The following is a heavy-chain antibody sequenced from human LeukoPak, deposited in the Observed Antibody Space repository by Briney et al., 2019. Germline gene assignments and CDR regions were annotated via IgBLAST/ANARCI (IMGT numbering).Heavy chain of an antibody. J-gene: IGHJ4*02. Sequence: SGGSLRLSCAASGFTFSSYSMNWVRQAPGKGLEWVSSISSSSSYIYYADSVKGRFTISRDNAKNSLYLQMNSLRAEDTAVYYWGGNGSGMVIRGGGDYYFDYWGQGTLVTVSS. CDR2: ISSSSSYI. V-gene: IGHV3-21*01. CDR3: GGNGSGMVIRGGGDYYFDY. D-gene: IGHD3-22*01. CDR1: GFTFSSYS.